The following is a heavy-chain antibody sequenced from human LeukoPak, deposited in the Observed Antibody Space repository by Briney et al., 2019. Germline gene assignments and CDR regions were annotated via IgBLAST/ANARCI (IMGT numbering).Heavy chain of an antibody. D-gene: IGHD5-18*01. Sequence: GGSLRLSCAASGFTFSSYEMNWVRQAPGKGLEWVSYISSSGSTIYYADSVKGRFTISRDNAKNSLYLQMNSLRAEDTAVYYCAKRGYSYGPFDYWGQGTLVTVSS. CDR3: AKRGYSYGPFDY. J-gene: IGHJ4*02. CDR1: GFTFSSYE. V-gene: IGHV3-48*03. CDR2: ISSSGSTI.